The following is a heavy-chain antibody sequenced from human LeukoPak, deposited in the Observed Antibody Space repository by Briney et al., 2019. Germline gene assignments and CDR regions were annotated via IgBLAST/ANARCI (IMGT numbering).Heavy chain of an antibody. CDR3: ARAVVRDWYFDL. J-gene: IGHJ2*01. Sequence: KASETLSLTCTVSGGSISSSSYYWGWIRQPPGKGLEWIGSIYYSGSTYYNPSLKSRVTISVDTSKNQFSLKLSSVTAADTAVYYCARAVVRDWYFDLWGRGTLVTVSS. V-gene: IGHV4-39*07. D-gene: IGHD4-23*01. CDR1: GGSISSSSYY. CDR2: IYYSGST.